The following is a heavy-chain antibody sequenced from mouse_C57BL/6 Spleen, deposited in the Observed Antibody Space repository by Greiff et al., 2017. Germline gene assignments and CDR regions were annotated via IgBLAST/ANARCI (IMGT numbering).Heavy chain of an antibody. CDR3: ARSRDFDWYFDV. CDR1: GYTFTSYG. J-gene: IGHJ1*03. V-gene: IGHV1-81*01. CDR2: IYPRSGNT. Sequence: QVQLQQSGAELARPGASVKLSCKASGYTFTSYGISWVKQRTGQGLEWIGEIYPRSGNTYYNETFKGKATLTAAKSSRTAYMELRSLTSEDSAVYFGARSRDFDWYFDVWGTGTTVTVSS.